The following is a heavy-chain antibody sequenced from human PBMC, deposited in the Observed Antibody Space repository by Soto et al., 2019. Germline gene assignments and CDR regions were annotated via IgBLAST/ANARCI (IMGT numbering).Heavy chain of an antibody. J-gene: IGHJ6*02. CDR2: IYSGGST. V-gene: IGHV3-53*01. Sequence: PGGSLRLCCAASGFTVSSNYMSWVRQAPGKGLEWVSVIYSGGSTYYADSVKGRFTISRDNSKNTLYLQINSLRAEDTAVYFCASDCSGGSCYPVMDVWGQGTTVTVAS. CDR1: GFTVSSNY. D-gene: IGHD2-15*01. CDR3: ASDCSGGSCYPVMDV.